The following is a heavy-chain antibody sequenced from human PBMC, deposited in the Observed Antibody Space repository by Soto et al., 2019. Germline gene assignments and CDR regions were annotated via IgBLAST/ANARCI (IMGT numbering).Heavy chain of an antibody. CDR3: TTAGGATNYYYYGMDV. V-gene: IGHV3-15*01. J-gene: IGHJ6*02. CDR2: IKSKTDGGTT. D-gene: IGHD3-16*01. CDR1: GFTFSNAW. Sequence: GGSLRLSCAASGFTFSNAWMSWVRQAPGKGLEWVGRIKSKTDGGTTDYSAPVKGRFNISRDDSKNTLYLQMNSLKTEDTAVYYCTTAGGATNYYYYGMDVWGQGTSVTVSS.